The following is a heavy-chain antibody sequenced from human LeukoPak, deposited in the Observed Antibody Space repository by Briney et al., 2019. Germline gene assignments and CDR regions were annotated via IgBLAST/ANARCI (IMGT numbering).Heavy chain of an antibody. J-gene: IGHJ4*02. CDR2: ISYDGSNK. V-gene: IGHV3-30*04. CDR3: AREYDSSGSY. CDR1: GFTFSSYA. D-gene: IGHD3-22*01. Sequence: PGGSLRLSCAASGFTFSSYAMHWVRQAPGKGLEWVAVISYDGSNKYYADSVKGRFTISRDNSKNTLYLQMNSLRAEDTAVYYCAREYDSSGSYWGQGTLVTVSS.